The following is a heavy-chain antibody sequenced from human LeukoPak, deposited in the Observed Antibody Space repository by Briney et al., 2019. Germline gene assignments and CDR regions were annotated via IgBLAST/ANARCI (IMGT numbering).Heavy chain of an antibody. V-gene: IGHV4-39*07. Sequence: PSQTLSLTCTVSGGSISSGRYYWSWIRQPPGKGLEWIGEINHSGSTNYNPSLKSRVTMSVDTSKNQFSLKLSSVTAADTAVYYCARGAYDIYFDYWGQGTLVTVSS. J-gene: IGHJ4*02. CDR2: INHSGST. CDR3: ARGAYDIYFDY. CDR1: GGSISSGRYY. D-gene: IGHD3-9*01.